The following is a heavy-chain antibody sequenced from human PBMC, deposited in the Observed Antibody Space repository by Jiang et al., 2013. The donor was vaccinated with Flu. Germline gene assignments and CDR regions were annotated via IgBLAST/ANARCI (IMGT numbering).Heavy chain of an antibody. D-gene: IGHD2-8*02. CDR3: TKDRARIVLIYGGDAFDI. J-gene: IGHJ3*02. CDR2: ISGSGGST. CDR1: GFTFSSYA. V-gene: IGHV3-23*01. Sequence: VQLLESGGGLVQPGGSLRLSCAASGFTFSSYAMSWVRQAPGKGLGWVSAISGSGGSTYYADSVKGRFTISRDNAKNTLYLQMNSLRAEDTAVYYCTKDRARIVLIYGGDAFDIWGQGTMVTVSS.